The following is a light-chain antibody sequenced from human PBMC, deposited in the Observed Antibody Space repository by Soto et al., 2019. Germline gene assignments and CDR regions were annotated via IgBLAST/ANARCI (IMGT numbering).Light chain of an antibody. CDR3: SSYTSSATLL. CDR1: GSDVGGYNS. CDR2: DVT. V-gene: IGLV2-14*03. Sequence: QSVLTQPASVSGSPGQSITISCTGTGSDVGGYNSVSWYQHHPGKVPKLMIYDVTSRPSGVSYRFSGSKFGNTASLTISGLQAEDEADYYCSSYTSSATLLFGGGTKLTVL. J-gene: IGLJ2*01.